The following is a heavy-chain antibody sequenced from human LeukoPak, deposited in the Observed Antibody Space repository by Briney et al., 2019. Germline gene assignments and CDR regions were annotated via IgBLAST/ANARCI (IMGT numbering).Heavy chain of an antibody. Sequence: ASVKVSCKASGYTFTGYYMHWVRQAPGQGLEWMGWINPNSGGTNYAQKFQGRVAMTRDTSISTAYMDLSRLRPDDTALYFCTKDSASWGSLNWFDPWGQGTLVTVSS. CDR1: GYTFTGYY. J-gene: IGHJ5*02. V-gene: IGHV1-2*02. CDR2: INPNSGGT. CDR3: TKDSASWGSLNWFDP. D-gene: IGHD2-2*01.